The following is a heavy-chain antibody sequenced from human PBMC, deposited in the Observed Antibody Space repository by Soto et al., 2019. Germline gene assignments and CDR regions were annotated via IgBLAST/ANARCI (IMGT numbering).Heavy chain of an antibody. V-gene: IGHV3-15*01. D-gene: IGHD3-3*01. CDR2: IKSKTDGGTT. CDR1: GFTFSNAW. CDR3: TTVPMSGSGYYRYYYYGMDV. J-gene: IGHJ6*02. Sequence: GGSLRLSCAASGFTFSNAWMSWVRQAPGKGLEWVGRIKSKTDGGTTDYAAPVKGRFTISRDDSKNTLYLQMNSLKTEDTAVYYCTTVPMSGSGYYRYYYYGMDVWGQGTTVTVSS.